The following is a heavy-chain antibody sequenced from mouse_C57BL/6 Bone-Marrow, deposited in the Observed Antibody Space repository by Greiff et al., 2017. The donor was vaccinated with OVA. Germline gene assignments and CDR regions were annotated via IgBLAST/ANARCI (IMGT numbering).Heavy chain of an antibody. V-gene: IGHV1-75*01. Sequence: QVQLKESGPELVKPGASVKISCKASGYTFTDYYINWVKQRPGQGLEWIGWIFPGSGSTYFNEKFKGKATLTVDKSSSTAYMLLSSLTSEDSAVYFCARWDTTALYYFDYWGQGTTLTVSS. J-gene: IGHJ2*01. D-gene: IGHD1-2*01. CDR3: ARWDTTALYYFDY. CDR1: GYTFTDYY. CDR2: IFPGSGST.